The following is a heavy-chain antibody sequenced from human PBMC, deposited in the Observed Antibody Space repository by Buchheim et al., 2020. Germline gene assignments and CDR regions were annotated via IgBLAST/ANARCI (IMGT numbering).Heavy chain of an antibody. D-gene: IGHD6-13*01. CDR3: AKDGIAAPGTELDY. CDR2: ISYDGSNK. V-gene: IGHV3-30*18. CDR1: GFIFSHYG. J-gene: IGHJ4*02. Sequence: QVQLVESGGGVVQPGRSLRLSCAASGFIFSHYGMHWVRQAPGKGLEWVSVISYDGSNKYYGDSVKGRFTISRDNSKNTLYLQMNSLRAEDTAVYYCAKDGIAAPGTELDYWGQGTL.